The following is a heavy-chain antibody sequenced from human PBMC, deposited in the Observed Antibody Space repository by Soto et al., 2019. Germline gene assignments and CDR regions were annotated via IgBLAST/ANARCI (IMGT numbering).Heavy chain of an antibody. CDR2: ISYDGSNK. CDR1: GFTLSSYA. J-gene: IGHJ4*02. CDR3: ASLSAAVDY. Sequence: PVGSLRLSCEPSGFTLSSYAMHWVRQAPGKGLEWVAVISYDGSNKYYADSVKGRFTISRDNSKNTLYLQMNSLRAEDTAVYYCASLSAAVDYWGQGTLVTVSS. D-gene: IGHD6-13*01. V-gene: IGHV3-30-3*01.